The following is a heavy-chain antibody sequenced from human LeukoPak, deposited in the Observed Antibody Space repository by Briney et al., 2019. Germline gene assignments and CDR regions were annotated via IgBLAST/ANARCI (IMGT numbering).Heavy chain of an antibody. V-gene: IGHV4-59*02. CDR1: GGSVSSYY. D-gene: IGHD4-23*01. CDR2: IYYSGST. Sequence: SETLSLTCTVSGGSVSSYYWSWIRQPPGKGLEWVGYIYYSGSTNYNPSLKSRVTISLDMSRNQFSLKLRSVTAADTAVYYCARAEGTVYGGNLRYTWFDPWGQGTLVTVSS. J-gene: IGHJ5*02. CDR3: ARAEGTVYGGNLRYTWFDP.